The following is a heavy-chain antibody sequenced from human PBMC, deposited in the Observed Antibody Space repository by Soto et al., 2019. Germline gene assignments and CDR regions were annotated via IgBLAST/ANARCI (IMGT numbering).Heavy chain of an antibody. CDR2: ISYDGSNE. CDR1: GFAFSTYA. J-gene: IGHJ4*02. V-gene: IGHV3-30-3*01. Sequence: TGGSLRLSCAASGFAFSTYAIHWVRQTPGKGLEWVSLISYDGSNEYYADSVKGRFTISRDNSKNTVYLQMNSLRVEDTAVYYCASVLLDTSPVDYWGQGTLVTVSS. D-gene: IGHD1-1*01. CDR3: ASVLLDTSPVDY.